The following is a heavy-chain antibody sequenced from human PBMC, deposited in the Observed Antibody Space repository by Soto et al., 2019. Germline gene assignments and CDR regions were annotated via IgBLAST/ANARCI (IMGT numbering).Heavy chain of an antibody. CDR1: GVSISANH. Sequence: QVRLQESGPGLVKPSQTLSLTCDVSGVSISANHWSWIRQAPGKGLEWVGYVHFSGSTTYNPSLEPRLNISFDMSKSQVYLQLTSVTAADTAVYYCARFGAAAAHDDNWRRGVLVTVSS. CDR2: VHFSGST. CDR3: ARFGAAAAHDDN. V-gene: IGHV4-59*01. J-gene: IGHJ4*01. D-gene: IGHD6-13*01.